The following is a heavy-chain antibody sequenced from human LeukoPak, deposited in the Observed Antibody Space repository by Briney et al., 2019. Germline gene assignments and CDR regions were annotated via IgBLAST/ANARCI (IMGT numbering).Heavy chain of an antibody. CDR1: GFTFSSYW. J-gene: IGHJ4*02. CDR3: TKKTGEY. Sequence: GGSLRLSCAASGFTFSSYWMTWVRQAPGKGLEWVANIKQDGSERYYVDSVKGRFTISSDNAKNSLYLQMNSLRVEDTAVYYCTKKTGEYWGQGTLVTVSA. CDR2: IKQDGSER. V-gene: IGHV3-7*03.